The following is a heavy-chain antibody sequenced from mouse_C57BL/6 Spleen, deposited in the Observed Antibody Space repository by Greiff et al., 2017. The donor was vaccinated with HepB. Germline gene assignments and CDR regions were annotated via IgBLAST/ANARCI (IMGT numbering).Heavy chain of an antibody. CDR2: IYPGDGDT. CDR3: AHYYGSSSYAMDY. Sequence: QVQLQQSGPELVKPGASVKISCKASGYAFSSSWMNWVKQRPGKGLEWIGRIYPGDGDTNYNGKFKGKATLTADKSSSTAYMQLSSLTSEDSAVYFCAHYYGSSSYAMDYWGQGTSVTVSS. V-gene: IGHV1-82*01. CDR1: GYAFSSSW. J-gene: IGHJ4*01. D-gene: IGHD1-1*01.